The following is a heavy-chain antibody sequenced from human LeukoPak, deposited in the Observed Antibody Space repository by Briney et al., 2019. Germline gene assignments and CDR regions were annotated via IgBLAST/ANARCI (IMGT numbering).Heavy chain of an antibody. Sequence: GGSLRLSCAASGFSFSTYSMNWVRQAPGKGLEWVSSISSGSNYIYYADSVKGRFTISRDNAKNSLYLQMNSLRADDTAVYYRARVRNYGDYLYYFDYWGQGTLVTVSS. CDR3: ARVRNYGDYLYYFDY. J-gene: IGHJ4*02. D-gene: IGHD4-17*01. V-gene: IGHV3-21*01. CDR2: ISSGSNYI. CDR1: GFSFSTYS.